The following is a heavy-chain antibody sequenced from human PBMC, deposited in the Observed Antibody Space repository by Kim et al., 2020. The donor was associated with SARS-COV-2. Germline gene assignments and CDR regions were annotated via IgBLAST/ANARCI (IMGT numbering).Heavy chain of an antibody. CDR3: AKIGWGGDV. CDR1: GASVSSSKCL. V-gene: IGHV4-61*01. D-gene: IGHD3-10*01. Sequence: SETLSLICSVSGASVSSSKCLWSWIRQPPGRGLEWIADVFHTGNINYNPSLKSRVTISLDTSKNQFSLKLTSVTAADTAVYYCAKIGWGGDVWGQGTTV. CDR2: VFHTGNI. J-gene: IGHJ6*02.